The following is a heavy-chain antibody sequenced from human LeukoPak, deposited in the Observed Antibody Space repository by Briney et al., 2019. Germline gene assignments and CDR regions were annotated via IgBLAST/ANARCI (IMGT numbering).Heavy chain of an antibody. CDR2: INPSGGST. Sequence: ASVKVSCKASGYTFTSYGISWVRQAPGQGLEWMGIINPSGGSTSYAQKFQGRVTMTRDMSTSTVYMELSSLRSEDTAVYYCARDRAVEMATPTCFDYWGQGTLVTVSS. D-gene: IGHD5-24*01. V-gene: IGHV1-46*01. CDR1: GYTFTSYG. J-gene: IGHJ4*02. CDR3: ARDRAVEMATPTCFDY.